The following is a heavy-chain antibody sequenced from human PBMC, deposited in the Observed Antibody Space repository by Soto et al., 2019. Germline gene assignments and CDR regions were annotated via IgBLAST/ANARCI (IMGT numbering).Heavy chain of an antibody. Sequence: QLQLQESGSGLVKPSQTLSLTCAVSGGSINSGAFSWSWIRQPPGKGLEWIGPIYHSGSTYYNPSVKSRVTISADRSTNQFSPKVTSVTAADTAVYYCAGTENYWYFHLWGRGTLVTVSS. CDR1: GGSINSGAFS. CDR2: IYHSGST. J-gene: IGHJ2*01. CDR3: AGTENYWYFHL. V-gene: IGHV4-30-2*01.